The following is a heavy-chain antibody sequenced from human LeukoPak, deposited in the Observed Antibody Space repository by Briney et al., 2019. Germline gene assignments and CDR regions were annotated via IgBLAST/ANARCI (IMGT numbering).Heavy chain of an antibody. V-gene: IGHV1-18*01. D-gene: IGHD6-13*01. CDR3: ARDRGSSWPNWFDP. J-gene: IGHJ5*02. CDR1: GYTFTSYG. Sequence: ASVKVSCKASGYTFTSYGISWVRQAPGQGLEWMGWISAYNGNTNYAQKLQGRVTMTTDTSTSTAYMELRSLGSDDTAVYYCARDRGSSWPNWFDPWGQGTLVTVSS. CDR2: ISAYNGNT.